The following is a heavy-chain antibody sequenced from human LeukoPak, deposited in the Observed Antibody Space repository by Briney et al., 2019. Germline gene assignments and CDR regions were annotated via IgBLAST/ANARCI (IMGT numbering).Heavy chain of an antibody. J-gene: IGHJ4*02. Sequence: DPSETLSLTCTVSGYSISGGYYWGWIRQPPGKGLEWIGSIYHSGSTYYNPSLKSRVTISVDTSKNQFSLKLSSVTAADTAVYYCARLWFGDTTGSYWGQGTLVTVSS. CDR1: GYSISGGYY. CDR2: IYHSGST. V-gene: IGHV4-38-2*02. CDR3: ARLWFGDTTGSY. D-gene: IGHD3-10*01.